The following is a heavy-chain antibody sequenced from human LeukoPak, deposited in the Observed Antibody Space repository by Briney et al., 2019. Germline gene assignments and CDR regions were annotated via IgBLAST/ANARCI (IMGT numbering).Heavy chain of an antibody. CDR3: ATTSGRKWNYLEY. CDR1: GFTFSNAW. CDR2: IKSKTDGGTT. D-gene: IGHD1-26*01. V-gene: IGHV3-15*01. Sequence: GGSLRLSCAASGFTFSNAWLSWVRQAPGKGLEWVGRIKSKTDGGTTDYAAPVKGRFTISRDDSKNTLYLQMNSLKTEDTAVYYCATTSGRKWNYLEYWGQGTLVTVSS. J-gene: IGHJ4*02.